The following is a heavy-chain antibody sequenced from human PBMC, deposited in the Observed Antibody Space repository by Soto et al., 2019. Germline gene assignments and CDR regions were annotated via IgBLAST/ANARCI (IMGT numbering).Heavy chain of an antibody. CDR2: ISASGGSR. J-gene: IGHJ6*03. Sequence: EVQLLESGGDLIQPGGSLRLSCAASGFTFSSYAMSWVRQAPGKGLEWVSSISASGGSRYYEDSVKGRFATSRDNSNNSLYLQMNSLRAEDTAVYYCAKCGISSEYYYYIDVWGKGTTVTVSS. CDR3: AKCGISSEYYYYIDV. V-gene: IGHV3-23*01. CDR1: GFTFSSYA. D-gene: IGHD6-6*01.